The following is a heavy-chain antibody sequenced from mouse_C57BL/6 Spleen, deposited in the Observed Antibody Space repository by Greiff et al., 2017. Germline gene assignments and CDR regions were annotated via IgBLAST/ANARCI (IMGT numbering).Heavy chain of an antibody. J-gene: IGHJ3*01. CDR1: GFTFSSYA. CDR3: AREGVITTVVAKAPFAY. Sequence: EVQLVESGGGLVKPGGSLKLSCAASGFTFSSYAMSWVRQTPEKRLEWVATISDGGSDTYYPDNVKGRFTISRDNAKNNLYLQMSHLKSEDTAMYYCAREGVITTVVAKAPFAYWGQGTLVTVSA. D-gene: IGHD1-1*01. V-gene: IGHV5-4*01. CDR2: ISDGGSDT.